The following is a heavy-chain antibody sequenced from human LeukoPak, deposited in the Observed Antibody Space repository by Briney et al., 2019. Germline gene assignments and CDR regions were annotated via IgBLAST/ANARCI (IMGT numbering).Heavy chain of an antibody. CDR2: ISSNGGST. V-gene: IGHV3-64*01. CDR1: GFTFNSYA. Sequence: GGSLRLSCAASGFTFNSYAMHWVRQAPGKGLEYVSAISSNGGSTYYANSVKGRFAISRDNSKNTLYLQMGSLRAEDMAVYYCARGYCSSTSCYSTAIDYWGQGTLVTVSS. CDR3: ARGYCSSTSCYSTAIDY. D-gene: IGHD2-2*01. J-gene: IGHJ4*02.